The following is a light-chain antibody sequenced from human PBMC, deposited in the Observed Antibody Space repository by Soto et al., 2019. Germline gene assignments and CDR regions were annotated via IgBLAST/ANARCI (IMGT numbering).Light chain of an antibody. V-gene: IGLV2-14*01. Sequence: QSVLTQPASVSASPGQSITISCTGTSSDVGGYDYVSWYQQHPGKAPKLMIYDVTNRPSGVSNRFSGSKSGNTASLTISGLQAEDEADYYCISYASINTYVFGTGTKVTV. J-gene: IGLJ1*01. CDR3: ISYASINTYV. CDR1: SSDVGGYDY. CDR2: DVT.